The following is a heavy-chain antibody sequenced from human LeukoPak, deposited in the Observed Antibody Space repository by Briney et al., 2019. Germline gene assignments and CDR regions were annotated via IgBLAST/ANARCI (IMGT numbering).Heavy chain of an antibody. CDR1: GGSISSYY. CDR3: ARDRGAAVAGRENYYYYYGMDV. CDR2: IYYSGST. D-gene: IGHD6-19*01. J-gene: IGHJ6*02. Sequence: SETLSLTCTVSGGSISSYYWGWIRQPPGKGLEWIGSIYYSGSTYYNPSLKSRVTISVDTSKNQFSLKLSSVTAADTAVYYCARDRGAAVAGRENYYYYYGMDVWGQGTTVTVSS. V-gene: IGHV4-39*07.